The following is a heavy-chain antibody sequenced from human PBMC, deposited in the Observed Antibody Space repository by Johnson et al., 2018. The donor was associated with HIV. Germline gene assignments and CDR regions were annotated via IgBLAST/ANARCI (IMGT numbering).Heavy chain of an antibody. CDR3: ARELPGGDAFDI. J-gene: IGHJ3*02. CDR1: GFTFTNAW. Sequence: VQLVESGGGLVKPGGSLRLSCAASGFTFTNAWMSWVRQAPGRGLEWVGRTTDKLNSYTTKYAASVKGRFTISRDDSKKSLYLQMNSLRAEDTAVYYCARELPGGDAFDIWGQGTMVTVSS. D-gene: IGHD2-15*01. CDR2: TTDKLNSYTT. V-gene: IGHV3-72*01.